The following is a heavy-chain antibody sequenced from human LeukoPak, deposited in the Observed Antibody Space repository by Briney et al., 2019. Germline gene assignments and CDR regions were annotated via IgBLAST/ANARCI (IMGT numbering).Heavy chain of an antibody. CDR3: ARDPRNVGLAP. V-gene: IGHV3-74*01. CDR1: GFSLSGYW. Sequence: GGSLRLSCVASGFSLSGYWMYWVRQAPGKGLMYISRNNGDGSTTNHADVVKGRFTMSRDNVKNTLYLQMNSLRVEDTAVYYCARDPRNVGLAPWGQGTPVTVSS. CDR2: NNGDGSTT. J-gene: IGHJ5*02. D-gene: IGHD2-15*01.